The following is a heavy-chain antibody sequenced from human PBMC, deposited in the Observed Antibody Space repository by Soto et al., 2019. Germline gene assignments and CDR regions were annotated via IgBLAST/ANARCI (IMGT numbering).Heavy chain of an antibody. CDR3: AKGVPGIAVAGTGYFQH. Sequence: GSLRLSCAASGFTFSSYAMSWVRQAPGKGLEWVSGISGSGDSTYYADSVKGRFTISRDNSKNTLYLQMNSLRAEDTAVYYCAKGVPGIAVAGTGYFQHWGQGTLVTVSS. CDR2: ISGSGDST. CDR1: GFTFSSYA. D-gene: IGHD6-19*01. V-gene: IGHV3-23*01. J-gene: IGHJ1*01.